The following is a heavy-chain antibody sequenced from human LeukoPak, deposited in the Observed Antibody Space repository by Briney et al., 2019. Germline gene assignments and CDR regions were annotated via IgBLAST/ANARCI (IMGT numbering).Heavy chain of an antibody. J-gene: IGHJ4*02. Sequence: SETLSLTCDVSGGSVTSTNWWTWVRQPPGKGLEWIGEVHLDGRTNYNPSLKSRLIMSVDLPENHISLKLTPVTAADTATYFCSRESGPFCPFGYWGQGTLVIVSS. CDR3: SRESGPFCPFGY. V-gene: IGHV4-4*02. CDR1: GGSVTSTNW. CDR2: VHLDGRT. D-gene: IGHD1-26*01.